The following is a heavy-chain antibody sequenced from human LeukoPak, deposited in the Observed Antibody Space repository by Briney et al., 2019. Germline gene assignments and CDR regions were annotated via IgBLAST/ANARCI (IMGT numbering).Heavy chain of an antibody. J-gene: IGHJ4*02. CDR1: GFTFSSYA. V-gene: IGHV3-48*02. CDR2: ISSSSSTI. CDR3: ARASRWGDLSLGY. D-gene: IGHD3-16*02. Sequence: GGSLRLSCVASGFTFSSYAMNWVRQAPGKGLEWVSYISSSSSTIYYADSVKGRFTISRDNAKNSVYVQMNSLRDEDTAVYYCARASRWGDLSLGYWGQGTLVTVSS.